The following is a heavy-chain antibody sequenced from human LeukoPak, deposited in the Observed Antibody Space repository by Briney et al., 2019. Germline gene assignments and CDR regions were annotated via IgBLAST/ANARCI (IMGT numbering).Heavy chain of an antibody. Sequence: GGSLRLSCAASGFTFSSYGMHWVRQAPGKGLEWVAVIWYDGSNKYYADSVKGRFAISRDNSKNTLYLQMNSLRAEDTAVYYCARDRGFWSGFDYWGQGTLVTVSS. D-gene: IGHD3-3*01. V-gene: IGHV3-33*01. J-gene: IGHJ4*02. CDR3: ARDRGFWSGFDY. CDR2: IWYDGSNK. CDR1: GFTFSSYG.